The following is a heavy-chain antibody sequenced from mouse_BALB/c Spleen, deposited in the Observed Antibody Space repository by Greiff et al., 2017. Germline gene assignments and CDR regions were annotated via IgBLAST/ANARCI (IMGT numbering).Heavy chain of an antibody. D-gene: IGHD4-1*02. V-gene: IGHV7-3*02. J-gene: IGHJ2*01. CDR3: ARPNWDGAYYFDY. Sequence: EVMLVESGGGLVQPGGSLRLSCATSGFTFTDYYMSWVRQPPGKALEWLGFIRNKANGYTTEYSASVKGRFTISRDNSQSILYLQMNTLRAEDSATYYCARPNWDGAYYFDYWGQGTTLTVSS. CDR1: GFTFTDYY. CDR2: IRNKANGYTT.